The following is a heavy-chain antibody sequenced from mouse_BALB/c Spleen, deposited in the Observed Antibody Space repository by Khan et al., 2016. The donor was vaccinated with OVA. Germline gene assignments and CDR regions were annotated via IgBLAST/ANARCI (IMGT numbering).Heavy chain of an antibody. J-gene: IGHJ4*01. V-gene: IGHV3-2*02. CDR1: GYSITSDYA. CDR2: ISYGGST. CDR3: ARKNYYGDAMDY. Sequence: VQLKESGPGLVKPSQSLSLTCTVTGYSITSDYAWDWIRQFPGNTLEWLGYISYGGSTSYHPSLKSRISITRDTSKNQFFLQLNSVTTDDTATYYCARKNYYGDAMDYWGQGTSVTVSS. D-gene: IGHD1-2*01.